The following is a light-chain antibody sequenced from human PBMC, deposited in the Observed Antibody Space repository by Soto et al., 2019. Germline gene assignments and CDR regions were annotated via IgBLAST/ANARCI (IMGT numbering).Light chain of an antibody. CDR1: QSINSW. V-gene: IGKV1-5*01. CDR3: QQYNSYPWT. J-gene: IGKJ1*01. Sequence: DLQMTQSPSTLSASIGDRVTITCRASQSINSWLAWYQQKPGKAPKLLIYDASSLESGVPSRFSGSGSGTEFTLTISSLQPDDFATYYCQQYNSYPWTFGQGTKVEIK. CDR2: DAS.